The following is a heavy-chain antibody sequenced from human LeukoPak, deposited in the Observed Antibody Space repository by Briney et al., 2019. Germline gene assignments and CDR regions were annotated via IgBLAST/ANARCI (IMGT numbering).Heavy chain of an antibody. Sequence: SVKVSCKASGGTFSSYAISWVRQAPGQGLEWMGGIIPIFGTTNYAQKFLGRVTITADESTSTAYMELSSLRSEDTAVYYCARSVRFWSGPLIWFDPWGQGTLVTVSS. CDR2: IIPIFGTT. CDR1: GGTFSSYA. D-gene: IGHD3-3*01. V-gene: IGHV1-69*01. CDR3: ARSVRFWSGPLIWFDP. J-gene: IGHJ5*02.